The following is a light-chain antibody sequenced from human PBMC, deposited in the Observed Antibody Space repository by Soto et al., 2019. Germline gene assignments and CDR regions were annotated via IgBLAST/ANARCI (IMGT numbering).Light chain of an antibody. CDR3: QRYKSAPT. V-gene: IGKV1-5*01. CDR2: DAS. Sequence: DIQMTQSPSTLSASVGDRVTITCRASQSIGSWLAWYQQIPGKAPKLLIYDASTLESGVPSRFSGSGSGTDFTLTISSLQPDDFATYYCQRYKSAPTFGPGTKVDIK. J-gene: IGKJ3*01. CDR1: QSIGSW.